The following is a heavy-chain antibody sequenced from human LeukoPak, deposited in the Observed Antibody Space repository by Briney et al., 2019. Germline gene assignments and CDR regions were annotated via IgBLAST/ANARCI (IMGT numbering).Heavy chain of an antibody. D-gene: IGHD3-16*02. CDR3: ARDARDTRSTWDALDI. Sequence: ASVKVSCKLSGYTFTSFGFSWVRQAPGQGFEWMGWISAYNGDTDFAQRFQGRVTMTTDTSTSTVYMELGSLTSDDTAVYYCARDARDTRSTWDALDIWGQGTMVTVSS. J-gene: IGHJ3*02. CDR1: GYTFTSFG. CDR2: ISAYNGDT. V-gene: IGHV1-18*01.